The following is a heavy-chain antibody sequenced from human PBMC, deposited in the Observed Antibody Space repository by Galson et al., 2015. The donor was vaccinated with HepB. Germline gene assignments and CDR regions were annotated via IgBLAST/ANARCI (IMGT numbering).Heavy chain of an antibody. CDR1: GFTFSSYG. J-gene: IGHJ6*02. D-gene: IGHD3-16*01. CDR3: ARDLGGWGQPVDYYYGMDV. Sequence: SLRLSCAASGFTFSSYGMHWVRQAPGKGLEWVAVIWYDGTNKYYADSVKGRFTISRDNSKNTLYLQMNSLRAEDTAVYYCARDLGGWGQPVDYYYGMDVWGQGTTVTVSS. CDR2: IWYDGTNK. V-gene: IGHV3-33*01.